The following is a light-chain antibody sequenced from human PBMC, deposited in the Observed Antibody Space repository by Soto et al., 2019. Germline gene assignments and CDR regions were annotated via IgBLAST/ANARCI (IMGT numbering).Light chain of an antibody. CDR2: AAS. J-gene: IGKJ2*01. CDR1: QNIRNY. V-gene: IGKV1-39*01. CDR3: QQIHSTSSYT. Sequence: DIQMTQSPYSLSASVGERVTITCRASQNIRNYLNWYQQRPGKTPNLLVYAASNLRSGVPSRFSGSGSWTDFTLTISSLQPEDFATYYCQQIHSTSSYTFGQGTRVDVK.